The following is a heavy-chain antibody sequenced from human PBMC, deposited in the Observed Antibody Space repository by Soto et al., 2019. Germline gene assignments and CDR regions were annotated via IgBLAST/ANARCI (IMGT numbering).Heavy chain of an antibody. D-gene: IGHD2-8*01. V-gene: IGHV4-39*01. Sequence: QLQLQESGPGLVKPSETLSLTCTVSGGSISSSSYYWGWIRQPPGKGLEWIGSIYYSGSTYYNPSLKSRVTISVDTSKNQFSLKLSSVTAADTAVYYCARRNGYYYYYMDVWGKGTTVTVSS. J-gene: IGHJ6*03. CDR1: GGSISSSSYY. CDR2: IYYSGST. CDR3: ARRNGYYYYYMDV.